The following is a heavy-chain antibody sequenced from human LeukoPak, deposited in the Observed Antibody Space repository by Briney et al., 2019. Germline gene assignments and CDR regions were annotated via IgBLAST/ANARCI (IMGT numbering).Heavy chain of an antibody. V-gene: IGHV4-59*01. CDR3: ARWVSSWNGGNWFDP. D-gene: IGHD6-13*01. CDR2: IYYSGST. CDR1: GGSISCYF. Sequence: SETLFLSCTVSGGSISCYFWCWIRQPPGRVLEWIGYIYYSGSTNYNPSLKSRVTISVDKSKNQFSLKLSSVTAADTAVYYCARWVSSWNGGNWFDPWGQGTLVTVSS. J-gene: IGHJ5*02.